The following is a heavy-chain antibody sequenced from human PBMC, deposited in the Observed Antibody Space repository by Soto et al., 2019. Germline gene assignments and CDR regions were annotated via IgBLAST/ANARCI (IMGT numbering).Heavy chain of an antibody. CDR1: GFTFSSYG. CDR2: ISYDGSNK. J-gene: IGHJ6*02. CDR3: ARDSRRYCSSTSCSSMDV. V-gene: IGHV3-30*03. D-gene: IGHD2-2*01. Sequence: GGSLRLSCAASGFTFSSYGMHWVRQAPGKGLEWVAVISYDGSNKYYADSVKGRFTISRDNSKNTLYLQMNSLRAEDTAVYYCARDSRRYCSSTSCSSMDVWGQGTTVTVSS.